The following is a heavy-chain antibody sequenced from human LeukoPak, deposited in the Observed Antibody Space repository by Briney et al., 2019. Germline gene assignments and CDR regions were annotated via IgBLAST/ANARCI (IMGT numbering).Heavy chain of an antibody. V-gene: IGHV3-30*02. D-gene: IGHD3-3*01. CDR3: VKDQGECPGSRCYLRFLEY. Sequence: GGSLRLSCAASGLNFSIHGMHWVRQAPGKGLEWVTFVRYDQSATVYADSVQGRFAISRDNSKNTVYLQMNSLRVEDTALYFCVKDQGECPGSRCYLRFLEYWGQGTLVIVSS. J-gene: IGHJ4*02. CDR1: GLNFSIHG. CDR2: VRYDQSAT.